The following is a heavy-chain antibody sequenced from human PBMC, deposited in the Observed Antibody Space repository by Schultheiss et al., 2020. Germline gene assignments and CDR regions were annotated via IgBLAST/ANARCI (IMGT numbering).Heavy chain of an antibody. Sequence: ASVKVSCKASGYTFTGYYMHWVRQAPGQGLEWMGWINPNSGGTNYAQKFQGWVTMTRDTSISTAYMELSRLRSDDTAVYYCARLGDYYDSSGGMDVWGQGTTVTGYS. V-gene: IGHV1-2*04. D-gene: IGHD3-22*01. CDR3: ARLGDYYDSSGGMDV. CDR2: INPNSGGT. J-gene: IGHJ6*02. CDR1: GYTFTGYY.